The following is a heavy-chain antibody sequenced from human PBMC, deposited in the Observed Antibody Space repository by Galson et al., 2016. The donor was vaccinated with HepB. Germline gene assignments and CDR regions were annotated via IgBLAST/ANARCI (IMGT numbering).Heavy chain of an antibody. D-gene: IGHD3-10*01. CDR2: TSHSGNT. V-gene: IGHV4-4*02. Sequence: SETLSLTCAVSSDSINSKNWWSWVRQPPGKGLEWIGETSHSGNTNYSPSPKSRVTISLDKSKNKFSLNLKYMTAADTARYYCASNRGGGSYLDPWGQGNLVTVSS. CDR3: ASNRGGGSYLDP. J-gene: IGHJ5*02. CDR1: SDSINSKNW.